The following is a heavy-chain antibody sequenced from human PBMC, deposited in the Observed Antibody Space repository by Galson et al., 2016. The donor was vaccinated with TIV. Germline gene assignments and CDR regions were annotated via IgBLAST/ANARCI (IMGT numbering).Heavy chain of an antibody. CDR1: GGTFSSYV. V-gene: IGHV1-69*13. CDR2: IIPMFDTA. CDR3: AKDRNTAFDTHYSYYGLDV. D-gene: IGHD5-18*01. Sequence: SVKVSCKASGGTFSSYVIKWVRQAPGQGLEWMGEIIPMFDTANYAQKFQGRVTITADESTSTAYMELSSLRSEDTAVYYCAKDRNTAFDTHYSYYGLDVWGQGTTVIVSS. J-gene: IGHJ6*02.